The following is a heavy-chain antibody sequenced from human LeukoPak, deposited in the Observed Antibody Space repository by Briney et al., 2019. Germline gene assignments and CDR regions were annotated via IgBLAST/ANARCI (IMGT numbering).Heavy chain of an antibody. CDR2: IYYSGST. CDR3: ASNGYSSGWYGTFDY. D-gene: IGHD6-19*01. J-gene: IGHJ4*02. V-gene: IGHV4-59*01. Sequence: SETLSLTCTVSGGSISSYYWSWIRRPPGKGLEWIGYIYYSGSTNYNPSLKSRVTISVDTSKNQFSLKLSSVTAADTAVYYCASNGYSSGWYGTFDYWGQGTLVTVSS. CDR1: GGSISSYY.